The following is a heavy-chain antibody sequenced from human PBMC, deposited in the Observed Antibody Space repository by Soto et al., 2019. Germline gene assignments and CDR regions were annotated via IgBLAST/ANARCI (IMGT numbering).Heavy chain of an antibody. Sequence: EVQLVESGGGLVHPGGSLRLSCAASGFTFSDYSMNWVRQAPGKGLEWVGRIKKRADGGTAAHATPEKGRYTNSRDDSKNTAYLQMNSLKTEAAAEYYGTTVNPNISDSLGHCHWGQRNPGTGSS. V-gene: IGHV3-15*01. D-gene: IGHD3-22*01. CDR3: TTVNPNISDSLGHCH. CDR2: IKKRADGGTA. CDR1: GFTFSDYS. J-gene: IGHJ4*02.